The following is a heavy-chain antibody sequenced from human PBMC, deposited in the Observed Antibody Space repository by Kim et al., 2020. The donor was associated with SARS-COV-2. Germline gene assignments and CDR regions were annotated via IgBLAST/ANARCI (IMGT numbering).Heavy chain of an antibody. CDR2: IDPSDSYT. D-gene: IGHD3-10*01. J-gene: IGHJ5*02. Sequence: GESLKISCKGSGYSFTSYWISWVRQMPGKGLEWMGRIDPSDSYTNYSPSFQGHVTISADKSISTAYLQWSSLKASDTAMYYCASAYGSGSYLWDHSFDPWGQGTLVTVSS. CDR3: ASAYGSGSYLWDHSFDP. CDR1: GYSFTSYW. V-gene: IGHV5-10-1*01.